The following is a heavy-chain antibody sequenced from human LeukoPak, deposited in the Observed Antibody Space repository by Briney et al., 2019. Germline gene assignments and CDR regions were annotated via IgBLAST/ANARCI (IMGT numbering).Heavy chain of an antibody. D-gene: IGHD3-22*01. CDR3: AREYYYDSSGYSGGFDY. J-gene: IGHJ4*02. Sequence: GGSLRLSCAASGFTFSSYAMHWVRQAPGKGLEWVAVISYDGSNKYYADSVKGRFTISRDNAKNTLYLQMNSLRAEDTAVYYCAREYYYDSSGYSGGFDYWGQGTLVTVSS. V-gene: IGHV3-30*04. CDR2: ISYDGSNK. CDR1: GFTFSSYA.